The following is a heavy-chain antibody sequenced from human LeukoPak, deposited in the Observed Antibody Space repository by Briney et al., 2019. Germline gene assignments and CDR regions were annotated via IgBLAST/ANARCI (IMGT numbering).Heavy chain of an antibody. CDR1: GGSISSSSYY. CDR2: IYYSGST. D-gene: IGHD6-13*01. CDR3: ASLSSGYSSSWYYYYYGMDV. V-gene: IGHV4-39*01. J-gene: IGHJ6*02. Sequence: PSETLSLTRTVSGGSISSSSYYWGWIRQPPGKGLEWIGSIYYSGSTYYNPSLKSRVTISVDTSKNQFSLKLSSVTAADTAVYYCASLSSGYSSSWYYYYYGMDVWGQGTTVTVSS.